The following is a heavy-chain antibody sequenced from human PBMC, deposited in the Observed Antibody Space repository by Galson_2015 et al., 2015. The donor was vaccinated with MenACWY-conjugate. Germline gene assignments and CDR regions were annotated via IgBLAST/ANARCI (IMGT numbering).Heavy chain of an antibody. J-gene: IGHJ4*02. D-gene: IGHD3-22*01. CDR3: FSSGYLTEHY. CDR1: GFRFSSYN. V-gene: IGHV3-48*04. CDR2: IGSSPTAM. Sequence: SLRLSCAASGFRFSSYNMNWARQAPGKGLEWISFIGSSPTAMFYGDSVEGRFTVSRDNAKRSLFLQMNSLRAEDTAVYYCFSSGYLTEHYWGQGTLVTVSS.